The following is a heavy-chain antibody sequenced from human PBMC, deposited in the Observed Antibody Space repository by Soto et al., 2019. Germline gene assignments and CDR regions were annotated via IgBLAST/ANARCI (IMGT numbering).Heavy chain of an antibody. CDR3: ASVPDY. J-gene: IGHJ4*02. CDR1: GGSISSGGYS. V-gene: IGHV4-30-2*01. D-gene: IGHD2-2*01. CDR2: IYHSGST. Sequence: QLQLQESGSGLVKPSQTLSLTCAVSGGSISSGGYSWSWIRQPPGKGLEWIGYIYHSGSTYYNPSRXSXXTIAVDRSKNQVSLQLSSVTAAATAVYYCASVPDYWGQGTLVTVSS.